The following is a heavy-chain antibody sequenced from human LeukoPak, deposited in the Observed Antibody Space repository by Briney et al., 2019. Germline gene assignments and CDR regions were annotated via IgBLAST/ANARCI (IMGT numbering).Heavy chain of an antibody. CDR2: IGSSGTTV. Sequence: GGSLRLSCAASGFTFSDHYMTWIRQAPGKGLEWVSYIGSSGTTVYYADSVKGRFAISRDNANSSLYLEMNSLRADDSALYYCARADSTDGFDIWGHGTMVTVSS. J-gene: IGHJ3*02. CDR1: GFTFSDHY. D-gene: IGHD3/OR15-3a*01. V-gene: IGHV3-11*04. CDR3: ARADSTDGFDI.